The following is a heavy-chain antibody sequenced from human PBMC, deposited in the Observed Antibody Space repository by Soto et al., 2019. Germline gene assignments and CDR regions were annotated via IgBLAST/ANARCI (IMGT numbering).Heavy chain of an antibody. D-gene: IGHD6-6*01. CDR2: VYYSGGT. J-gene: IGHJ3*02. Sequence: SETLSLTCDVSGGSIDNSHSFWGWVRQPPGRGLEFLGSVYYSGGTYYNPSLKSRVTVSVDTSKNQVSLRVRSVTVAETAMYYCASHDSSSDAFDIWGQGTMVTVS. V-gene: IGHV4-39*01. CDR3: ASHDSSSDAFDI. CDR1: GGSIDNSHSF.